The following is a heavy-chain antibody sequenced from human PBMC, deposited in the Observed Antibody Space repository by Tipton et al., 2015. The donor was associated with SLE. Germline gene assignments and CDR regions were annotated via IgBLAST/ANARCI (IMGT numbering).Heavy chain of an antibody. CDR1: GFTFDDYA. V-gene: IGHV3-9*01. CDR3: AKLGVDSSGLFDY. J-gene: IGHJ4*02. D-gene: IGHD3-22*01. CDR2: ISWNSGSI. Sequence: SLRLSCAASGFTFDDYAMHWVRQAPGKGLEWVSGISWNSGSIGYADSVKGRFTISRDNAKNSLYLQMNSLRAEDTALYYCAKLGVDSSGLFDYWGQGTLVTVSS.